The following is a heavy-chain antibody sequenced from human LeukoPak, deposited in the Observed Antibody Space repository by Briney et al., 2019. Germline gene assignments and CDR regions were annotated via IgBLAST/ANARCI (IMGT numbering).Heavy chain of an antibody. Sequence: SVKVSCKASGGTFSSYPISWVRQAPGQGLEWMGRIIPIFGTANYAQKFQGRVTITPDKSTSTAYMELSSLRSEDTAVYYCANLNDYGDYGFDYWGQGTLVTVSS. V-gene: IGHV1-69*06. J-gene: IGHJ4*02. D-gene: IGHD4-17*01. CDR3: ANLNDYGDYGFDY. CDR1: GGTFSSYP. CDR2: IIPIFGTA.